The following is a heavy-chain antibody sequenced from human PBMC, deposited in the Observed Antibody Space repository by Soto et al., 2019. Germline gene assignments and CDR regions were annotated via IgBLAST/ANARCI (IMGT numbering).Heavy chain of an antibody. V-gene: IGHV6-1*01. Sequence: QTLSLTCAISGASVSGKSAAWTWIRQSPSRGLEWLGRTYYRSKWYNDYAVSVKSRITINPDTSKNQFSLQLNSVTPEDTAVYYCARFLRGSGWYGRMDALDMWGQGTMVTVSS. CDR2: TYYRSKWYN. D-gene: IGHD6-19*01. CDR3: ARFLRGSGWYGRMDALDM. CDR1: GASVSGKSAA. J-gene: IGHJ3*02.